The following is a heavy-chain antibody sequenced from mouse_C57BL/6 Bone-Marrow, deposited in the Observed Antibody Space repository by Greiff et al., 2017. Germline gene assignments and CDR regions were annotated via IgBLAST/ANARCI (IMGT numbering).Heavy chain of an antibody. CDR2: ISDGGSYT. CDR1: GFTFSSYA. D-gene: IGHD3-2*02. V-gene: IGHV5-4*03. CDR3: ARTAQAPVYFDY. Sequence: EVKVVESGGGLVKPGGSLKLSCAASGFTFSSYAMSWVRQTPEKRLEWVATISDGGSYTYYPDNVKGRFTISRDNAKNNLYLQMSHLKSEATAMYYCARTAQAPVYFDYWGQGTTLTVSS. J-gene: IGHJ2*01.